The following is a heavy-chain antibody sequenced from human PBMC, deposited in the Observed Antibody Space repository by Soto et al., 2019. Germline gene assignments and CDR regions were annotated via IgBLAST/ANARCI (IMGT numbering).Heavy chain of an antibody. CDR3: AREGGSYCVDY. J-gene: IGHJ4*02. D-gene: IGHD1-26*01. CDR1: GFTFSSYA. Sequence: EVQLVESGGGLVQPGGSLRLSCAASGFTFSSYAMHWVRQAPGKGLEYVSAISSNGGSTYYANSVKGRFTISRDNSKNTLYLQMGSLRAEDMAVYYCAREGGSYCVDYWGQGTLVTVSS. V-gene: IGHV3-64*01. CDR2: ISSNGGST.